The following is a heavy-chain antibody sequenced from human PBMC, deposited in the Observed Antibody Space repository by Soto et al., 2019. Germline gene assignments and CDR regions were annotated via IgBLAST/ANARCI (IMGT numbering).Heavy chain of an antibody. CDR3: AREYTAWPLAYGLDV. V-gene: IGHV3-21*01. CDR1: GFSFSTHC. D-gene: IGHD2-2*02. Sequence: ESLTLSCVGAGFSFSTHCISWVRPAPEEGLEWVSSTSIGSDIYYADSVKGRFTISRDNAKNSVSLQMNSLRAEDTAVYYCAREYTAWPLAYGLDVWGQGTTVTVSS. J-gene: IGHJ6*02. CDR2: TSIGSDI.